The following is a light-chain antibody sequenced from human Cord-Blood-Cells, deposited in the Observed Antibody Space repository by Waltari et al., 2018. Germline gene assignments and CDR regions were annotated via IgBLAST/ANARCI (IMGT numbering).Light chain of an antibody. J-gene: IGLJ2*01. CDR3: CSYAGSSTYVV. Sequence: QSALTQPASVSGSPGQSITISCTRTSSDVGSYNLVSWYQQHPGKAPKLMIYEGRKRPSGVSNRFSGSKSGNTASLTISGLQAEDEADYYCCSYAGSSTYVVFGGGTKLTVL. CDR2: EGR. V-gene: IGLV2-23*01. CDR1: SSDVGSYNL.